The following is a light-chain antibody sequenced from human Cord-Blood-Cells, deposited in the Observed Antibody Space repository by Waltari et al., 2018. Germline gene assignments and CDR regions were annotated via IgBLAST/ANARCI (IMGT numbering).Light chain of an antibody. CDR2: DVS. V-gene: IGLV2-14*01. CDR1: SSDAGGYTY. Sequence: QSALTQPASASGPPGQSLTIPCPGTSSDAGGYTYVSWYQQHPGKAPKPMIYDVSNRPSGVSNRFSGSKSGNTASLTISGLQAEDEADYYCSSYTSSSTLVFGGGTKLTVL. J-gene: IGLJ2*01. CDR3: SSYTSSSTLV.